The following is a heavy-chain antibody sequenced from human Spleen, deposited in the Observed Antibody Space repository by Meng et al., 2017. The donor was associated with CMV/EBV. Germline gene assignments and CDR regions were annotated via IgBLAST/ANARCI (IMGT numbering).Heavy chain of an antibody. J-gene: IGHJ4*02. V-gene: IGHV3-48*03. Sequence: GESLKISCAASGFTFSSYEMNWVRQAPGKGPEWISYIGDSGSSIYYADSVKGRITISRDNAKNSVYLQLYSLRAEDTAVYYCAKVGSSTRLERDWGQGTLVTVSS. CDR1: GFTFSSYE. D-gene: IGHD1-1*01. CDR3: AKVGSSTRLERD. CDR2: IGDSGSSI.